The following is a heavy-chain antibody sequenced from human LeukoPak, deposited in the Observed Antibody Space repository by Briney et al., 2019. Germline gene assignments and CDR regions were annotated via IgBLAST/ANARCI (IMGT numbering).Heavy chain of an antibody. J-gene: IGHJ4*02. V-gene: IGHV3-21*01. Sequence: GGSLRLSCAVSGFSVSGYWMTWVRQAPGKGLEWVSYISGGSGYIYYADSVKGRFTISRDNAKNSLYLQMNSLRAEDTAVYYCARYDYGRSGFDYWGQGTLVTVSS. CDR3: ARYDYGRSGFDY. CDR1: GFSVSGYW. CDR2: ISGGSGYI. D-gene: IGHD5-12*01.